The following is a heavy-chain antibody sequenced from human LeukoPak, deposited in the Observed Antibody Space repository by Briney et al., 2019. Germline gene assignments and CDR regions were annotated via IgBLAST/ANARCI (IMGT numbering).Heavy chain of an antibody. CDR1: GFTFSTYA. D-gene: IGHD3-3*01. V-gene: IGHV3-23*01. CDR3: ARDRPHDFWSDPTAPGDY. J-gene: IGHJ4*02. Sequence: GGSLRLSCAASGFTFSTYAMYWVRQAPGKGLEWVSGIFGSGGSTHYADSVKGRFTISRDNSKNTLYLQMNGLRAEDTAVYYCARDRPHDFWSDPTAPGDYWGQGTLVTVSS. CDR2: IFGSGGST.